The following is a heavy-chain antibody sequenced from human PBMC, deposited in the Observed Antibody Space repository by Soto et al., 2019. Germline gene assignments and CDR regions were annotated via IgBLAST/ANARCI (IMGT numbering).Heavy chain of an antibody. CDR2: IDYSGST. J-gene: IGHJ4*02. V-gene: IGHV4-59*01. CDR1: GGSISSYF. D-gene: IGHD5-18*01. Sequence: SETLSLTCTVSGGSISSYFWTWIRQPPGKGLEWIGYIDYSGSTNYNPSLKSRVTISVDTSKNQFSLKLTSVTAADTAVFYCARAGTAMVQLDYWGQGTLVTVSS. CDR3: ARAGTAMVQLDY.